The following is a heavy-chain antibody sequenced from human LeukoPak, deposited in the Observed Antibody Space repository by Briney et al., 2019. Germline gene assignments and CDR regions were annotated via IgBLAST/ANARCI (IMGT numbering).Heavy chain of an antibody. V-gene: IGHV4-59*02. J-gene: IGHJ4*02. Sequence: SETLSLTCTVSGGSVSDYYWSWIRQSPGKGLEWIGYIYYTGSSSYNPSLRSRVTISADTSKNQFSLKLSSVTAADTAVYYCARVRIVVVPAAMESYFDYWGQGTLVTVSS. CDR3: ARVRIVVVPAAMESYFDY. CDR2: IYYTGSS. CDR1: GGSVSDYY. D-gene: IGHD2-2*01.